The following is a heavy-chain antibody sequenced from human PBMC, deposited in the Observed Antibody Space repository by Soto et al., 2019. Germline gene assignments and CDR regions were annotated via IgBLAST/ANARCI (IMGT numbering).Heavy chain of an antibody. CDR1: GFTFSGSA. Sequence: GGSLRLSCAASGFTFSGSAMHRVRQASGKGLEWVGRIRSKANSYATAYAASVKGRFTISRDDSKNTAYLQMNSLKTEDTAVYYCTRPTVTSGTDYWGQGTLVTVSS. J-gene: IGHJ4*02. V-gene: IGHV3-73*01. D-gene: IGHD4-4*01. CDR2: IRSKANSYAT. CDR3: TRPTVTSGTDY.